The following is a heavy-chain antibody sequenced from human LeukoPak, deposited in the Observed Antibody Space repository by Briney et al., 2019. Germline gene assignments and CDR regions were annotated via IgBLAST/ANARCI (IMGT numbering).Heavy chain of an antibody. CDR3: ARMQAYDILTGYSLPFDY. Sequence: SVKVSCKASRGTFSSYGISWVRQAPGQGLEWMGGIIPIFGTANYAQKFQGSVTITADESTSTAYMELSSLRSEDTAVYYCARMQAYDILTGYSLPFDYWGQGTLVTVSS. D-gene: IGHD3-9*01. CDR2: IIPIFGTA. V-gene: IGHV1-69*13. J-gene: IGHJ4*02. CDR1: RGTFSSYG.